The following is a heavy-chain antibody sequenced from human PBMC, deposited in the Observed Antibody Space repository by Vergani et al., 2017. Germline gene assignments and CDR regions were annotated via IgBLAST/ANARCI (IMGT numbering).Heavy chain of an antibody. D-gene: IGHD3-10*01. CDR1: GFTFSSYA. J-gene: IGHJ4*02. CDR3: AICHWYGEYPQRCVDY. CDR2: ISGSGGST. Sequence: EVQLLESGGGLVQPGGSLRLSCAASGFTFSSYAMSWVRQAPGKGLEWVSAISGSGGSTYYADSVKGRFTISRDNSKNTLYLQMNSLRAEDTAVYYCAICHWYGEYPQRCVDYWGQGTLVTVSS. V-gene: IGHV3-23*01.